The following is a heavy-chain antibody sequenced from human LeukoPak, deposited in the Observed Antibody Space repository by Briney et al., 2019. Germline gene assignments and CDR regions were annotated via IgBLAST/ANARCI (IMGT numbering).Heavy chain of an antibody. D-gene: IGHD3-10*01. J-gene: IGHJ4*02. Sequence: GASVKVSRKVSGYTLTELSMHWVRQAPGKGLEWMGGFDPEDGETIYAQKFQGRVTMTEDTSTDTAYMELSSLRSEDTAVYYCATGLSPSGSYHNTYFDYWGQGTLVTVSS. CDR2: FDPEDGET. CDR3: ATGLSPSGSYHNTYFDY. V-gene: IGHV1-24*01. CDR1: GYTLTELS.